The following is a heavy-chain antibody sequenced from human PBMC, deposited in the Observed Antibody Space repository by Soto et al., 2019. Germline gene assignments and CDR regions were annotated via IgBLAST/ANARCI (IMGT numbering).Heavy chain of an antibody. CDR2: INHSGST. Sequence: NPXETLYLTCAVYGGSFSGYYWSWIRQPPGRGLEWIGEINHSGSTNYNPSLKSRVTISVDTSKNQFSLKLSSVTAADTAVYYCARGYRKEWLFWGYGMDVWGQGTTVTVSS. CDR1: GGSFSGYY. V-gene: IGHV4-34*01. D-gene: IGHD3-3*01. CDR3: ARGYRKEWLFWGYGMDV. J-gene: IGHJ6*02.